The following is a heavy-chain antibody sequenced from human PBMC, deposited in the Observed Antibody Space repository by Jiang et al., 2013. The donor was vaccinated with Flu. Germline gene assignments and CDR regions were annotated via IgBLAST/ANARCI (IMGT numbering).Heavy chain of an antibody. D-gene: IGHD1-26*01. CDR2: INPNSGGT. V-gene: IGHV1-2*02. CDR3: ARDWRWDFNSDSHPG. CDR1: GYTFTDYY. Sequence: QSGAEVKKPGASVKVSCKASGYTFTDYYMHWVRQAPGQGLEWMGWINPNSGGTEYAQTFQGRVTMTRDTSITTAYMELSRLRSDDAAVYYCARDWRWDFNSDSHPGWGQGTLVTVSS. J-gene: IGHJ4*02.